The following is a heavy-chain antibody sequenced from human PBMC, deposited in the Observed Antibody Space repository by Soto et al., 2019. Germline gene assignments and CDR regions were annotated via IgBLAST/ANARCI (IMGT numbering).Heavy chain of an antibody. D-gene: IGHD2-15*01. CDR1: GYTFTSYY. J-gene: IGHJ6*02. CDR2: INPSGGST. Sequence: ASVKVSCKASGYTFTSYYMHWVRQAPGQGLEWMGIINPSGGSTSYAQKFQGRVTMTRDTSTSTVYMELSSLRSEDTAVYYCARDGIVVVVAATHDYYYYGMDAWGQGTTVTVSS. V-gene: IGHV1-46*01. CDR3: ARDGIVVVVAATHDYYYYGMDA.